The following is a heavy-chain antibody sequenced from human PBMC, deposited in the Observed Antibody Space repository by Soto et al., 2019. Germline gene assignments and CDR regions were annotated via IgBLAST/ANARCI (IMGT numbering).Heavy chain of an antibody. J-gene: IGHJ4*02. CDR3: ARVLGPDYGDYGGDY. CDR1: GGPFISYA. V-gene: IGHV1-69*01. D-gene: IGHD4-17*01. CDR2: IIPIFGTA. Sequence: SVKVSCNASGGPFISYAIIWVRQAPGQGLEWMGGIIPIFGTANYAQKFQGRVTITADESTSTAYMELSSLRSEDTAVYYCARVLGPDYGDYGGDYWGQGTLVTVSS.